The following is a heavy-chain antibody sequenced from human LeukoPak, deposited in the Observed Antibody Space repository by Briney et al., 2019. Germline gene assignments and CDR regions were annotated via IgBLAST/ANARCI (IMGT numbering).Heavy chain of an antibody. CDR2: ISGSGGTA. J-gene: IGHJ4*02. CDR1: GFTFSSYA. D-gene: IGHD3-22*01. V-gene: IGHV3-23*01. CDR3: AKRTPYSSGSYYFDY. Sequence: SGGSLRLSCEVSGFTFSSYAMSWVRQAPGKGLEWVSAISGSGGTANCADSVKGRLTTSRDNSQNTLYLQMNSLRAEDTAVYYCAKRTPYSSGSYYFDYWGQGTLVTVSS.